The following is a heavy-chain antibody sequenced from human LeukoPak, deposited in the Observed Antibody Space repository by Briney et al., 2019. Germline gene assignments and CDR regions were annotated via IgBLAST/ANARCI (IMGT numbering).Heavy chain of an antibody. CDR2: ISAYNGNT. J-gene: IGHJ4*02. CDR1: GYTFTSYG. D-gene: IGHD3-22*01. Sequence: ASVKVSCKASGYTFTSYGISWVRQAPGQGLEWMGWISAYNGNTNYAQKLQGRVTMTTDTSTSTAYVELRSLRSDDTAVYYCARGALYYYDSSGYINFDYWGQGTLVTVSS. CDR3: ARGALYYYDSSGYINFDY. V-gene: IGHV1-18*01.